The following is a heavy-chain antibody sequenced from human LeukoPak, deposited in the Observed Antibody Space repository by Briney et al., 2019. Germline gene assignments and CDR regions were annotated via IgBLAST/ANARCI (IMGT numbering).Heavy chain of an antibody. CDR3: ARDRYYDSSGIKVPNWFDP. CDR2: ISSSSSTI. CDR1: GFTFSSYS. D-gene: IGHD3-22*01. J-gene: IGHJ5*02. V-gene: IGHV3-48*01. Sequence: GGSLRLSCAASGFTFSSYSMNWARQAPGKGLEWVSYISSSSSTIYYADSVKGRFTISRDNAKNSLYLQMNSLRAEDTAVYYCARDRYYDSSGIKVPNWFDPWGQGTLVTVSS.